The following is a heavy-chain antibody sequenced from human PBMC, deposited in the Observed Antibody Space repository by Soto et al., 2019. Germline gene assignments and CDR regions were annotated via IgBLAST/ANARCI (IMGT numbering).Heavy chain of an antibody. CDR1: GFTFSDYY. CDR3: ARTVAGINFDY. Sequence: PVGSLRLSCAASGFTFSDYYMSWIRQAPGKGLEWVSYISSSSSYTNYADSVKGRFTISRDNAKNSLYLQMNSLRAEDTAVYYCARTVAGINFDYWGQGTLVTVSS. CDR2: ISSSSSYT. D-gene: IGHD6-19*01. V-gene: IGHV3-11*06. J-gene: IGHJ4*02.